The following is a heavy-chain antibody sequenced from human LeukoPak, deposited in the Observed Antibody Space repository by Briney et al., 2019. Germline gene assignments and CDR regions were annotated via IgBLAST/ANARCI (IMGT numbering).Heavy chain of an antibody. D-gene: IGHD2-15*01. CDR3: ARSRIFYWFDP. J-gene: IGHJ5*02. CDR2: IIPILGIA. Sequence: ASVKVSCKASGGTFSSYAISWVRQAPGQGLEWMGRIIPILGIANYAQKFQGRVTITADKSTSTAYMELSSLRSDDTAVYYCARSRIFYWFDPWGQGTLVTVSS. V-gene: IGHV1-69*04. CDR1: GGTFSSYA.